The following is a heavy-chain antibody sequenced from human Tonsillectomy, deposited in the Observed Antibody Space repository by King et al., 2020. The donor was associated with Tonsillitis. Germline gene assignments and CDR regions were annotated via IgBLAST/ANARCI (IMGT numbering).Heavy chain of an antibody. Sequence: QLVQSGAEVKKPGSSVKVSCKASGGTFSSYAISWVRQAPGQGLEWMGGIIPIFGTANYAQKFQGRVTITADESTSTAYMELSSLRSEDTAVYYCARDRLRRGEWLLSNYYYYMDGWGKGTTVTVSS. J-gene: IGHJ6*03. CDR3: ARDRLRRGEWLLSNYYYYMDG. V-gene: IGHV1-69*12. D-gene: IGHD3-3*01. CDR1: GGTFSSYA. CDR2: IIPIFGTA.